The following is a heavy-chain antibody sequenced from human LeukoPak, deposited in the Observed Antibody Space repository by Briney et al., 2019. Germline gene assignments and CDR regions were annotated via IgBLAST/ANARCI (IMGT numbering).Heavy chain of an antibody. CDR1: GDTFINYY. V-gene: IGHV1-18*04. CDR3: ARGGSYYDSSGYSFDY. D-gene: IGHD3-22*01. Sequence: ASVKVSCKASGDTFINYYMHWVRQAPGQGLEWMGWISGYTGDTNYAQKFQGRVTMTTDTSTSTAYMELRSLRSDDTAVFYCARGGSYYDSSGYSFDYWGQGTLVTVSS. CDR2: ISGYTGDT. J-gene: IGHJ4*02.